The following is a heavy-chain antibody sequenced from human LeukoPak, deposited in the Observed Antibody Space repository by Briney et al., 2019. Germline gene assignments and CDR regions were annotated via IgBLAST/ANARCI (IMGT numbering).Heavy chain of an antibody. CDR2: IYYSGST. CDR3: ARGRLYSSSWYWNY. D-gene: IGHD6-13*01. J-gene: IGHJ4*02. V-gene: IGHV4-39*07. CDR1: GGSISSSSYY. Sequence: ASETLSLTCTVSGGSISSSSYYWGWIRQPPGKGLEWIGSIYYSGSTYYNPSLKSRVTISVDTSKNQFSLKLSSVTAADTAVHYCARGRLYSSSWYWNYWGQGTLVTVSS.